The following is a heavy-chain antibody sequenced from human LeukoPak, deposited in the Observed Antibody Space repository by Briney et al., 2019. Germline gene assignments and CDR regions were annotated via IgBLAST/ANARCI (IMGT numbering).Heavy chain of an antibody. J-gene: IGHJ3*02. D-gene: IGHD1-26*01. CDR3: ARSRRGSYPVAFDI. CDR2: TYNRYKGYN. V-gene: IGHV6-1*01. CDR1: GDSVSSNSAA. Sequence: SQTLSLTCAISGDSVSSNSAAWNWIRQSPSRGLDWLGRTYNRYKGYNDYAVSVKSRITINPDTSKNQFSLQLNSVTPEDPAVYYCARSRRGSYPVAFDIWGQGTMVTVSS.